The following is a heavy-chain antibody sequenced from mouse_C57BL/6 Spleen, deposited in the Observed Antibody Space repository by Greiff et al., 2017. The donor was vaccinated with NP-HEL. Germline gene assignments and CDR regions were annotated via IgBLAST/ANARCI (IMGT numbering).Heavy chain of an antibody. Sequence: VQLKESGGDLVKPGGSLKLSCAASGFTFSSYGMSWVRQTPDKRLAWVATISSGGIYTYYPASVKGRFTISRDNAKNTLYLQMSSLKSEDTAMYYCARHKTSKDAMDYWGQGTSVTVSS. D-gene: IGHD2-5*01. V-gene: IGHV5-6*01. CDR3: ARHKTSKDAMDY. CDR1: GFTFSSYG. J-gene: IGHJ4*01. CDR2: ISSGGIYT.